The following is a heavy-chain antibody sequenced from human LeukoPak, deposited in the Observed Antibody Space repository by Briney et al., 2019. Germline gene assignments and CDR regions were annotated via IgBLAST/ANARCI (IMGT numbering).Heavy chain of an antibody. D-gene: IGHD4-11*01. CDR1: GGTFSSYA. CDR2: IIPIFGTA. CDR3: ARDAEGPTVRVRYYYYMDV. Sequence: SVEVSCKASGGTFSSYAISWVRQAPGQGLEWMGGIIPIFGTANYAQKFQGRVTITTDESTSTAYMELSSLRSEDTAVYYCARDAEGPTVRVRYYYYMDVWGKGATVTVSS. V-gene: IGHV1-69*05. J-gene: IGHJ6*03.